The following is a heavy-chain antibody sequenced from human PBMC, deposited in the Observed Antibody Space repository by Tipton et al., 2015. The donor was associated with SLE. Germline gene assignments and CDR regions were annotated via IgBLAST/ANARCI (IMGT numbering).Heavy chain of an antibody. CDR3: AKGWEGAGAFDS. V-gene: IGHV3-33*06. J-gene: IGHJ4*02. CDR2: IWYDGSNK. Sequence: SLRLSCAASGFTFSSYGIHWVRQAPGKGLEWVAVIWYDGSNKYYADSVKGRFTISRDNSKNTLYLQMNSLRAEDTAVYYCAKGWEGAGAFDSWGQGTRVTVSS. CDR1: GFTFSSYG. D-gene: IGHD6-19*01.